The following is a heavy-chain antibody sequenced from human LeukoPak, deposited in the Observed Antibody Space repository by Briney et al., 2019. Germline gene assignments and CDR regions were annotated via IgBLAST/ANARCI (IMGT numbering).Heavy chain of an antibody. CDR1: GGTFSSYA. V-gene: IGHV1-69*04. CDR2: IIPILGIA. D-gene: IGHD4-23*01. Sequence: ASVKVSCKASGGTFSSYAISWVRQAPGQGLEWMGRIIPILGIANYAQKFQGRVTITADKSTSTAYMELSSLRSEDTAVYYCASLLTTVANYYYYGMDVWGQGTTVTVSS. J-gene: IGHJ6*02. CDR3: ASLLTTVANYYYYGMDV.